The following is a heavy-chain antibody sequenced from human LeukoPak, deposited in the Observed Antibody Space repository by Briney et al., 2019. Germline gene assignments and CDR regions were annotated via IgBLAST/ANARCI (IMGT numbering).Heavy chain of an antibody. V-gene: IGHV4-4*07. D-gene: IGHD6-13*01. J-gene: IGHJ4*02. CDR1: GGSISTYY. CDR2: IYSSGST. CDR3: AREGSSWYKGAFDY. Sequence: PSETLSLTCTVSGGSISTYYWTWIRQPAGKGLEWIGRIYSSGSTNYNPSLKSRLTMTVDTSKNQFSLKLSSVTAADTAVYYCAREGSSWYKGAFDYWGQGTLVTVSS.